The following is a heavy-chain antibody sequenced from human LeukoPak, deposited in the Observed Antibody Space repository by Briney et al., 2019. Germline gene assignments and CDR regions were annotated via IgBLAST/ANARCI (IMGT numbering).Heavy chain of an antibody. CDR1: GGSISSSSYY. J-gene: IGHJ6*02. CDR2: IYYSGST. D-gene: IGHD4-17*01. CDR3: AREDYGDYSYYYYGMDV. V-gene: IGHV4-39*02. Sequence: KPSETLSLTCTVSGGSISSSSYYWGWIRQPPGKGLEWIGSIYYSGSTYYNPSLKSRVTISVDTSKNQFSLKLSSVTAADTAVYYCAREDYGDYSYYYYGMDVWGQGTTVTASS.